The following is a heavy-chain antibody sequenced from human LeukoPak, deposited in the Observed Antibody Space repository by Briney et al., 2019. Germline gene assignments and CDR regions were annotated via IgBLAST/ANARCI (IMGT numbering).Heavy chain of an antibody. J-gene: IGHJ4*02. CDR2: ISGTSTAI. V-gene: IGHV3-48*01. Sequence: GGSLRLSCAASGFTFSSSNMHWVRQAPGKGLEWVSFISGTSTAIYYADSVKGRFTISRDIARKSLYLQMNSLRAEDTAVYYCAKGQGSGSYFPLDYWGQGTLVTVSS. D-gene: IGHD3-10*01. CDR3: AKGQGSGSYFPLDY. CDR1: GFTFSSSN.